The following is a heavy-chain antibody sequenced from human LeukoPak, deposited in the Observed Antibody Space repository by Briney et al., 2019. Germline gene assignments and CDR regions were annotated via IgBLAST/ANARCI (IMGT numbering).Heavy chain of an antibody. V-gene: IGHV4-39*01. D-gene: IGHD6-13*01. J-gene: IGHJ6*02. CDR1: GGSISSSSYY. CDR2: IYYSGST. CDR3: ARHTPSTPYSTFYYYGMDV. Sequence: SETLSLTCTVSGGSISSSSYYWGWIRQPPGKGLEWIVSIYYSGSTYYNPSLKSRVTISVDTSKNQFSLKLSSVTAADTAVYYCARHTPSTPYSTFYYYGMDVWGQGTTVTVSS.